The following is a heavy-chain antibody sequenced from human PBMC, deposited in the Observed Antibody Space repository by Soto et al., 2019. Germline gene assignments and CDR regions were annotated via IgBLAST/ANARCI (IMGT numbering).Heavy chain of an antibody. CDR1: GYAFTTYG. Sequence: QVHLVQSGAEVKKPGASVKVSCKGSGYAFTTYGITWVRQAPGQGLEWMGWISAHNGNTNYAQKLQGRVTVTRDTSTSTAYMELRSLRSDDTAVYYCARGRFGDYWGQGALVTISS. CDR2: ISAHNGNT. V-gene: IGHV1-18*01. CDR3: ARGRFGDY. D-gene: IGHD3-10*01. J-gene: IGHJ4*02.